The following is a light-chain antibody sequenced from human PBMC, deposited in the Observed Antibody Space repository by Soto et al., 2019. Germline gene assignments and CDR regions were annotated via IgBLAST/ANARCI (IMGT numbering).Light chain of an antibody. CDR2: GAS. CDR1: QSVISSY. Sequence: IVLTQSPGTLSLSPGAIATLSFSASQSVISSYLAWYQQKPGQAPRLLIYGASSRATGIPDRFSGSGSWTDFTLTISRLEPEDFAVYYCQQYGSSGTVDQGTKVDIK. J-gene: IGKJ1*01. CDR3: QQYGSSGT. V-gene: IGKV3-20*01.